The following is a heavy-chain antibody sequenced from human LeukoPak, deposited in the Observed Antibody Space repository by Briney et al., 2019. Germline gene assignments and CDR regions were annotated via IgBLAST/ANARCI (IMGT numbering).Heavy chain of an antibody. V-gene: IGHV1-18*01. Sequence: ASVKVSCKASGYTFTSYGISWVRQAPGQGLEWMGWISAYNGNTNYAQKLQGRVTMTTDTSTSTAYMELRSLRSDDTAVYYCARDPWCSSTSCYTGFAWFDPWGQGTLVTVSS. CDR2: ISAYNGNT. D-gene: IGHD2-2*02. CDR3: ARDPWCSSTSCYTGFAWFDP. J-gene: IGHJ5*02. CDR1: GYTFTSYG.